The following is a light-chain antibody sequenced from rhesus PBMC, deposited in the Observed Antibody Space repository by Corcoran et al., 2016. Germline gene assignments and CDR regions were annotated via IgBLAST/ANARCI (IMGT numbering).Light chain of an antibody. J-gene: IGKJ4*01. CDR3: LQGYRTPLT. CDR2: AAS. V-gene: IGKV1-36*02. CDR1: QGIRDY. Sequence: DIQMTQSPSSLSASVGDRVTITCMASQGIRDYLSWYQQKPGKAPKRLNYAASRLESGVPSRFSGSGSCTEVTLPISSLRPEDFAACCCLQGYRTPLTFGEGTKVELK.